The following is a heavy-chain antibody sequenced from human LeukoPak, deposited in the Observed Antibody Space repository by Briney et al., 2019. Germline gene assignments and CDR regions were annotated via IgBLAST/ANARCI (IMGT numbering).Heavy chain of an antibody. CDR3: AKDRPNYYGSNGHYYRRDGDS. CDR1: GFTFSTYA. D-gene: IGHD3-22*01. CDR2: ISSRGELT. V-gene: IGHV3-23*01. Sequence: GGSLRLSCAASGFTFSTYAMSWVRQAPGKWLEWVSSISSRGELTFHADSVKGRFTISRDNSKNTLYLQMSSLRAEDTAIYYCAKDRPNYYGSNGHYYRRDGDSWGQGTLVTVSS. J-gene: IGHJ5*01.